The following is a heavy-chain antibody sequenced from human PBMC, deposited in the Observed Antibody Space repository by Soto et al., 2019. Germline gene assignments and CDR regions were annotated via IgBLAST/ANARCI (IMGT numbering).Heavy chain of an antibody. J-gene: IGHJ6*02. CDR1: GFTFSSYS. D-gene: IGHD3-3*01. CDR3: ERDIRLLRFLDFYYYYGMDV. Sequence: GGSLRLSCAASGFTFSSYSMHWVRQAPCKGLEWVAVISYDGSNKYYADSVKGRFTISRGNSKNTLYLQMNSLRAEDTAVYYCERDIRLLRFLDFYYYYGMDVWGQGTTVTVSS. CDR2: ISYDGSNK. V-gene: IGHV3-30-3*01.